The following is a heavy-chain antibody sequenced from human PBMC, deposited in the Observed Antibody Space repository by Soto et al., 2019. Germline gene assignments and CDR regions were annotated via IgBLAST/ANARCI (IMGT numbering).Heavy chain of an antibody. J-gene: IGHJ6*02. CDR3: ARCGLDYGMDV. Sequence: SETLSLTCTVSGGSISSYYWWWTRQPAGKGLEWIGRFYPTGKTNYNPSLQRRLTMSADTSRNQFSLNLTSVTAADKALYYCARCGLDYGMDVWGQGTTVTVSS. V-gene: IGHV4-4*07. CDR1: GGSISSYY. CDR2: FYPTGKT. D-gene: IGHD3-16*01.